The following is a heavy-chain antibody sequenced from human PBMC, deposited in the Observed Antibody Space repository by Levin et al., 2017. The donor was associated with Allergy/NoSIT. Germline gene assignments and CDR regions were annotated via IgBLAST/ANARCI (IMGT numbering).Heavy chain of an antibody. Sequence: SETLSLTCAVYGGSFSGYYWTWIRQPPGKGLEWIGEINHSGSTSYNPSLKSRVTFSVDTSKNQFSLKLSSVTAADTAVYYCARGGIADRLGYWGQGTLVTVSS. J-gene: IGHJ4*02. CDR1: GGSFSGYY. CDR3: ARGGIADRLGY. CDR2: INHSGST. V-gene: IGHV4-34*01. D-gene: IGHD6-6*01.